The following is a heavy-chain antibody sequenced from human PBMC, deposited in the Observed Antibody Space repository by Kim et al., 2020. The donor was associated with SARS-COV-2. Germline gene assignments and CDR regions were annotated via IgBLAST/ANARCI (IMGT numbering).Heavy chain of an antibody. CDR1: AFTFSTYA. Sequence: GGSLRLSCSASAFTFSTYAMHWVRQAPGKGLKYVSSISTNGRSTYYADSLKGRFTISRDNSKNTLYLQMSSLRAEDTAVYYCVKGLYNGAAAASFDYWGQGTLVTVSS. V-gene: IGHV3-64D*09. CDR2: ISTNGRST. J-gene: IGHJ4*02. D-gene: IGHD6-13*01. CDR3: VKGLYNGAAAASFDY.